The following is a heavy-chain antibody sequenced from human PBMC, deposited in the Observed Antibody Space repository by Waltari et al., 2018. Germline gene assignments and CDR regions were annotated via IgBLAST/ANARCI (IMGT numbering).Heavy chain of an antibody. Sequence: QVQLQESGPGLMKPSETLSLICSVSGDSITNYYWGWVRQPPGNGLEWIGYISHSGSTRYNPSLKSRVTISVDTSKKQFSLRLESVTAADTAVYYCARSFDFWSGYPLDYWGQGTLVTVSS. CDR3: ARSFDFWSGYPLDY. CDR2: ISHSGST. V-gene: IGHV4-59*01. J-gene: IGHJ4*02. CDR1: GDSITNYY. D-gene: IGHD3-3*01.